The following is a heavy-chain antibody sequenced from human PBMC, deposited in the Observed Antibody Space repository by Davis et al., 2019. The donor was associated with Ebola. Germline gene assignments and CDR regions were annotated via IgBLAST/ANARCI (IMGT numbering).Heavy chain of an antibody. Sequence: LRLSCAASGFTFSSYSMNWVRQPPGKGLEWIGYIYYSGSTYYNPSLKSRVTISGDTSKNQFSLKLSSVTAADTAVYYCARGFFYDYFDYWGQGTLVTVSS. V-gene: IGHV4-30-4*08. CDR3: ARGFFYDYFDY. D-gene: IGHD2/OR15-2a*01. CDR2: IYYSGST. CDR1: GFTFSSYS. J-gene: IGHJ4*02.